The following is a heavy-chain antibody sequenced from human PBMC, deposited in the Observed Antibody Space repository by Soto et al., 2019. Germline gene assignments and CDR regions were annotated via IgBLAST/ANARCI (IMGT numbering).Heavy chain of an antibody. J-gene: IGHJ6*02. CDR3: ARGVGRGYSYGYRPAPGNYYYGMDV. D-gene: IGHD5-18*01. Sequence: ASVKVSCKASGYTFTSYDINWVRQATGQGLEWMGWMNPNSGNTGYAQKFQGRVTMTRNTSISTACMELSSLRSEDTAVYYCARGVGRGYSYGYRPAPGNYYYGMDVWGQGTKVTVSS. CDR1: GYTFTSYD. V-gene: IGHV1-8*01. CDR2: MNPNSGNT.